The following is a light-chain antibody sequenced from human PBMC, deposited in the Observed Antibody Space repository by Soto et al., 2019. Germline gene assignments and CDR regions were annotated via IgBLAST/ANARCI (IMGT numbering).Light chain of an antibody. Sequence: IQITQSHSTLSGSVGNRVTITCRASQDIRKNLNWYQQRPGKAPNLLIYAASSLQNGVPSRFSGSGSGTDFSLTINSLQPEDFATYYCQHYSSTLRIVTFGPGTKVDIK. CDR3: QHYSSTLRIVT. V-gene: IGKV1-39*01. J-gene: IGKJ3*01. CDR1: QDIRKN. CDR2: AAS.